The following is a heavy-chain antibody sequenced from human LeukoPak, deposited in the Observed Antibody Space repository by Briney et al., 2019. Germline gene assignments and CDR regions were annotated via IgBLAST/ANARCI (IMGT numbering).Heavy chain of an antibody. CDR1: AFTFSNYN. D-gene: IGHD4-23*01. V-gene: IGHV3-21*04. CDR3: ARVSDYGGNSPGYYYYYMDV. Sequence: AGSLRLSCAASAFTFSNYNMNWVRQAPGKVLEWVSSISSSSTHIYLGDSVKGRFTISRDNDKNSLYLQMNSLRAEDTALYYCARVSDYGGNSPGYYYYYMDVWGKGTTVTVSS. J-gene: IGHJ6*03. CDR2: ISSSSTHI.